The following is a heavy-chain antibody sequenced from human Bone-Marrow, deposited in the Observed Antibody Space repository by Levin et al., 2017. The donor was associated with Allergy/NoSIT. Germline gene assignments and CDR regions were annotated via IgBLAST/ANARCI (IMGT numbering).Heavy chain of an antibody. Sequence: SETLSLTCTVSGDSVNTGHYYWNWIRQVPGKGLEWIGYIFYTGMTNSNPSLKSRVTMSLDTSQNQFSLKVNSVTAADTAVYYCARGDISGWFDPWGQGALVTVPS. CDR2: IFYTGMT. CDR3: ARGDISGWFDP. CDR1: GDSVNTGHYY. D-gene: IGHD3-9*01. V-gene: IGHV4-61*01. J-gene: IGHJ5*02.